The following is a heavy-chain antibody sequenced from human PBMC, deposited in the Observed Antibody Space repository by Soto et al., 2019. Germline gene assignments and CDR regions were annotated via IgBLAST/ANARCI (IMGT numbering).Heavy chain of an antibody. CDR3: ARGTRENWNVASASDQYYFDY. Sequence: PSETLSLTCAVYGGSFSGYYWSWIRQPPGKGLEWIGEINHSGSTNYNPSLKSRVTISVDTSKNQFSLKLGSVTAADTAVYYCARGTRENWNVASASDQYYFDYWGQGTLVTVSS. CDR2: INHSGST. V-gene: IGHV4-34*01. J-gene: IGHJ4*02. D-gene: IGHD1-1*01. CDR1: GGSFSGYY.